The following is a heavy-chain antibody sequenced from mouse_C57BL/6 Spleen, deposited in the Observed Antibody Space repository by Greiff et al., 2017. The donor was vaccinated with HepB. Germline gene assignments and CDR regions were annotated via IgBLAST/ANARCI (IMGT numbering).Heavy chain of an antibody. J-gene: IGHJ2*01. CDR3: ARSDGRKNYFDY. CDR2: IYPGDGDT. CDR1: GYAFSSYW. Sequence: VQVVESGAELVKPGASVKISCKASGYAFSSYWMNWVKQRPGKGLEWIGQIYPGDGDTNYNGKFKGKATLTADKSSSTAYMQLSSLTSEDSAVYFCARSDGRKNYFDYWGQGTTLTVSS. V-gene: IGHV1-80*01.